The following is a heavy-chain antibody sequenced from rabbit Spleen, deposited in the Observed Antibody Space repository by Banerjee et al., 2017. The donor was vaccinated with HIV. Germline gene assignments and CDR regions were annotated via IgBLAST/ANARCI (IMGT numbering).Heavy chain of an antibody. CDR1: GFSFSSSDY. D-gene: IGHD1-1*01. V-gene: IGHV1S40*01. CDR2: IAGSSSGFT. CDR3: VRARPYPFVL. J-gene: IGHJ4*01. Sequence: QSLEESGGGLVQPEGSLALTCKASGFSFSSSDYICWVRQAPGKGLEWISCIAGSSSGFTYSATWVNGRFTISSHDAQNTLYLQLNSLTAADTATYFCVRARPYPFVLWGPGTLVTVS.